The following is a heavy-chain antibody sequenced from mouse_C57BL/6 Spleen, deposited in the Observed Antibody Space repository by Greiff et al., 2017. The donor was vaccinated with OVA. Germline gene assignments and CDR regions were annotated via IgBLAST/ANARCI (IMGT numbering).Heavy chain of an antibody. V-gene: IGHV5-4*01. CDR1: GFTFSSYA. CDR2: ISDGGSYT. J-gene: IGHJ2*01. CDR3: ARDEGYGSSFFDY. D-gene: IGHD1-1*01. Sequence: DVQLQESGGGLVKPGGSLKLSCAASGFTFSSYAMSWVRQTPEKRLEWVATISDGGSYTYYPDNVKGRFTISRDNAKNNLYLQMSHLKSEDTAMYYCARDEGYGSSFFDYWGQGTTLTVSS.